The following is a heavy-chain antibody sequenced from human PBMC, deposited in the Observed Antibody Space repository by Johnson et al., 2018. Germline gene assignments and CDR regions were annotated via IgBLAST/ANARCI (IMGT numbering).Heavy chain of an antibody. Sequence: QVQLQESGPGLVKPSGTLSLTCAVSGASVSTGIWWSWVRQPPGTGLEWIGEIYHSGSTNYNPSLKSRVTISVDKSKNQFSLNLRSVTAPDTAIYYCAKAGYYDLDIWGQGTMVTVSS. D-gene: IGHD3-22*01. CDR2: IYHSGST. V-gene: IGHV4-4*02. CDR1: GASVSTGIW. CDR3: AKAGYYDLDI. J-gene: IGHJ3*02.